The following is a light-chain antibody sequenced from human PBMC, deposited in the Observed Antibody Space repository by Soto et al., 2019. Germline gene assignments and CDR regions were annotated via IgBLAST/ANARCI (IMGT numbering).Light chain of an antibody. J-gene: IGLJ1*01. CDR3: SSYAGGNYV. CDR1: SSDVGGYNY. Sequence: QSALTQPPSASGSPGQSVTISCTGTSSDVGGYNYVSWYQQHPGKAPKLVIYAVNKRPSGVPDRFSGSKSGNTASLTVSGLQAEDEADYYCSSYAGGNYVFGTGTKVTVL. CDR2: AVN. V-gene: IGLV2-8*01.